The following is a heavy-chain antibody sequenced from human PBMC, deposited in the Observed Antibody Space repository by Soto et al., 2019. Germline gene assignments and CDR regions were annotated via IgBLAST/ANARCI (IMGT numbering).Heavy chain of an antibody. D-gene: IGHD3-9*01. V-gene: IGHV1-18*01. Sequence: ASVKVSCKACGYNFISYGINWVRQAPGQGLEWMGWISGYNGNTNYAQKLQGRVSMTTDTSTTTAYLELRSLRSDDTAVYYCARGPILTGYSYFDLWGQGTLVTVSS. CDR3: ARGPILTGYSYFDL. CDR2: ISGYNGNT. J-gene: IGHJ4*02. CDR1: GYNFISYG.